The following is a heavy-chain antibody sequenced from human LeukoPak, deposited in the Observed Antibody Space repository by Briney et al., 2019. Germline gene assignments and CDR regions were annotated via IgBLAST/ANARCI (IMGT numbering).Heavy chain of an antibody. CDR2: ISSSSSYI. J-gene: IGHJ4*02. V-gene: IGHV3-21*01. Sequence: GGSLRLSCAASGLTFSSYSMNWVRQAPGKGLEWVSSISSSSSYIYYADSVKGRFTISRDNAKNSLYLQMNSLRAEDTAVYYCARDLENWETDYWGQGTLVTVSS. CDR1: GLTFSSYS. CDR3: ARDLENWETDY. D-gene: IGHD7-27*01.